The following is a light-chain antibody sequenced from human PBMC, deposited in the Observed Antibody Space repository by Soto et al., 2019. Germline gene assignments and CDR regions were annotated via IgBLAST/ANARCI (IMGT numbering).Light chain of an antibody. CDR1: QSVSRY. J-gene: IGKJ4*01. V-gene: IGKV3-11*01. Sequence: ENVLTNSLATLSLSTGERATLSCRASQSVSRYLAWYQQKPGQAPRLLIYDASNRATGIPARFSGNGSGTDFTLTISSLEPEDFGVYYCQQRSNGPPLTFGGGTKVDIK. CDR3: QQRSNGPPLT. CDR2: DAS.